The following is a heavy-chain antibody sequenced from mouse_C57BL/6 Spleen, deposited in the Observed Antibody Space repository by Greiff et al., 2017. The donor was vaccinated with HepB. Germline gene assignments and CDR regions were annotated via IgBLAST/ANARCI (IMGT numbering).Heavy chain of an antibody. J-gene: IGHJ1*03. CDR1: GFTFSDYG. Sequence: EVQLVESGGGLVKPGGSLKLSCAASGFTFSDYGMHWVRQAPEKGLEWVAYISSGSSTIYYADTVKGRFTISRDNAKNNLFLQMTSLRSEDTAMYYCARNGYDADWYFDVWGTGTTVTVSS. V-gene: IGHV5-17*01. CDR3: ARNGYDADWYFDV. CDR2: ISSGSSTI. D-gene: IGHD2-2*01.